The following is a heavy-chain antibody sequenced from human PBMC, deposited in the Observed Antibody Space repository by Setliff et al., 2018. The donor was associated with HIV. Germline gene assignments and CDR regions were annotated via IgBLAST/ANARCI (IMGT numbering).Heavy chain of an antibody. D-gene: IGHD3-22*01. CDR1: GASVSTYY. CDR3: ARDWYDSSGYYYYGMDV. V-gene: IGHV4-59*02. CDR2: IYYSGIT. J-gene: IGHJ6*02. Sequence: PSETLSLTCTVSGASVSTYYWSWIRQPPGKGLEWIGYIYYSGITNYKPSLKSRVTMSVDTSKNQISLRLRSVTAADTAVYYCARDWYDSSGYYYYGMDVWGQGTTVTVS.